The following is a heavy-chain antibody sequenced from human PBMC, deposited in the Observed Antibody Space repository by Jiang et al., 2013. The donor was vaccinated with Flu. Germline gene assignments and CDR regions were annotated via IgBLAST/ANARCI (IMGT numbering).Heavy chain of an antibody. CDR3: ASKGLNRRLPGYSSSWTLRRSPFDP. CDR2: INHSGST. J-gene: IGHJ5*02. V-gene: IGHV4-34*01. CDR1: GGSFSGYY. Sequence: LLKPSETLSLTCAVYGGSFSGYYWSWIRQPPGKGLEWIGEINHSGSTNYNPSLKSRVTISVDTSKNQFSLKLSSVTAADTAVYYCASKGLNRRLPGYSSSWTLRRSPFDPWGQGTLVTVSS. D-gene: IGHD6-13*01.